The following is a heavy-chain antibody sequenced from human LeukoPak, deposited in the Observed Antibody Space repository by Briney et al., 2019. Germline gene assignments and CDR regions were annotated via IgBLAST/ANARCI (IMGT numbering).Heavy chain of an antibody. CDR1: GGSISSGGYS. D-gene: IGHD2-15*01. J-gene: IGHJ4*02. CDR2: IYHSGST. V-gene: IGHV4-30-2*01. CDR3: ARGSLGYCSGGSCYLAYYFDY. Sequence: SQTLSLTCAVSGGSISSGGYSWSWIRQPPGKGLEWIGFIYHSGSTYYNPSLKSRVTISVDRSKNQFSLKLSSVTAAGTAVYYWARGSLGYCSGGSCYLAYYFDYWGQGTLVTVSS.